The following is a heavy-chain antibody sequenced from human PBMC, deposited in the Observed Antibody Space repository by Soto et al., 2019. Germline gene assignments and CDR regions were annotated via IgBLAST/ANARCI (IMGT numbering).Heavy chain of an antibody. CDR1: GYSFTNYW. Sequence: GESLKISCKGSGYSFTNYWIGWVRQMPGKGLEWMGIIYPGDSDTRYSPSFQGQVTISADKSISTAYLQWSSLKASDTAMYYCARGSVDTASSYYGMDVWGQGTTVTVSS. J-gene: IGHJ6*02. CDR3: ARGSVDTASSYYGMDV. D-gene: IGHD5-18*01. CDR2: IYPGDSDT. V-gene: IGHV5-51*01.